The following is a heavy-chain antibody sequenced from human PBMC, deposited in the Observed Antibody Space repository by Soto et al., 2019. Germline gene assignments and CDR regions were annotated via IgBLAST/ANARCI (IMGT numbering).Heavy chain of an antibody. CDR2: INAGNGNT. D-gene: IGHD6-19*01. J-gene: IGHJ4*02. CDR1: GYTFTSYA. Sequence: QVQLVQSGAEEKKPGASVKVSCKASGYTFTSYAMYWVRQALGQRLEWMGWINAGNGNTKYSQKFQGRVTITRDTSASTAYIELSSLRSEETAVYYCARAPYSSGRYYDYWGQGTLVTVSP. V-gene: IGHV1-3*05. CDR3: ARAPYSSGRYYDY.